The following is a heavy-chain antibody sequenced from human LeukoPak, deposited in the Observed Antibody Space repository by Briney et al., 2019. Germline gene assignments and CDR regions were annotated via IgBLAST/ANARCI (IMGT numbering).Heavy chain of an antibody. Sequence: SETLSLTCTVSGGSISSGSYYWSWIRQPAGKGLEWIGRIYTSGSTNYNPSLKSRVTISVDTSKNQFSLKLSSVTAADTAVYYCARRRERRRTDRFDYFDYWGQGALVAVSS. CDR2: IYTSGST. CDR1: GGSISSGSYY. D-gene: IGHD1-26*01. V-gene: IGHV4-61*02. J-gene: IGHJ4*02. CDR3: ARRRERRRTDRFDYFDY.